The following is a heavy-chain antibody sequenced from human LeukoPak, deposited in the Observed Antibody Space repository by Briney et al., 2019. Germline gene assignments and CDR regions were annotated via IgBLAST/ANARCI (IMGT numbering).Heavy chain of an antibody. Sequence: PGRSLRLSCAASGFTFSNYNINWVRQAPGKGLEWLSYISSSSSTMYYAHSVKGRFTISRDNAKNSLYLQMNSLRDEDTAVYYCARVVIAANPDAFDIWGQGTMVTVSS. V-gene: IGHV3-48*02. J-gene: IGHJ3*02. CDR3: ARVVIAANPDAFDI. D-gene: IGHD2-15*01. CDR1: GFTFSNYN. CDR2: ISSSSSTM.